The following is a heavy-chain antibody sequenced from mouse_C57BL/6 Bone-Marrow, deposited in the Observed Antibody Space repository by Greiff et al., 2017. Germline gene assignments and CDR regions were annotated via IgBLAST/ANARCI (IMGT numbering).Heavy chain of an antibody. Sequence: EVQGVESGGGLVQPKGSLKLSCAASGFTFNTYAMHWVRQAPGKGLEWVARIRSKSSNYATYYADSVKDRFTISRDDSQSMLYLQMNNLKTEDTAMYYCVRVGIYYDYEDAMDYWGQGTSVTVSS. CDR2: IRSKSSNYAT. V-gene: IGHV10-3*01. CDR1: GFTFNTYA. J-gene: IGHJ4*01. CDR3: VRVGIYYDYEDAMDY. D-gene: IGHD2-4*01.